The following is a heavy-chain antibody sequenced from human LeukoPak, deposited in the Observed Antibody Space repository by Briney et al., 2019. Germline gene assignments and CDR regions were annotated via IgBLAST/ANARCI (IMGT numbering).Heavy chain of an antibody. V-gene: IGHV3-73*01. D-gene: IGHD6-13*01. J-gene: IGHJ4*02. CDR3: TRLGEYTSSWDDY. CDR2: MRSKANSYAT. CDR1: GFTFSGSI. Sequence: GESLKISCAASGFTFSGSIIHWVRQASGKGLEWVARMRSKANSYATAYAASVKGRFTISRDDSINTAYLQMNSLKTEDTAVYYCTRLGEYTSSWDDYWGQGTLVTVSS.